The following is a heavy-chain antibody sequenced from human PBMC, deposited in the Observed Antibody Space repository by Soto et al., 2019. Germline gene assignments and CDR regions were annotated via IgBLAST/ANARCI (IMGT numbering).Heavy chain of an antibody. CDR1: GGSISSYY. CDR3: ARAVAGLDFDY. V-gene: IGHV4-59*12. D-gene: IGHD6-19*01. CDR2: IYYTGST. J-gene: IGHJ4*02. Sequence: SETLSLTCTVSGGSISSYYWSWIRQPPGMELEWIGEIYYTGSTNYNPSLKSRVTISVDKSKNQFSLRLNSVTAADTAVYYCARAVAGLDFDYWGQGTLVTVSS.